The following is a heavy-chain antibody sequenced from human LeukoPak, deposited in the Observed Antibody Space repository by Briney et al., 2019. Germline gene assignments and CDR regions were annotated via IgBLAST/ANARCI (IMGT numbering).Heavy chain of an antibody. D-gene: IGHD3-10*01. CDR2: ISGSGGST. CDR1: GFTFSTYG. Sequence: GGSLRLSCEASGFTFSTYGMSWVRQAPGKGLEWVSAISGSGGSTYYADSVKGRFTISRDNAKNSLYLQMNSLRAEDTALYYCAKDISSSGSYYARFDYWGQGTLVTVSS. J-gene: IGHJ4*02. CDR3: AKDISSSGSYYARFDY. V-gene: IGHV3-23*01.